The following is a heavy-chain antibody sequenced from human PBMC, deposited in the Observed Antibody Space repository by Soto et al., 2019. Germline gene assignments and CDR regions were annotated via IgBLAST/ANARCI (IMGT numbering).Heavy chain of an antibody. CDR2: ISGSGGST. V-gene: IGHV3-23*01. Sequence: EVQLLESGGGLVQPGGSLRLSCAASGFTFSSYAMSWVRQAPGKGLEWVSAISGSGGSTFYADSVKGRFTISRDNSKNTVYLQMNSLRAQATAVYYCAKPPPSAACPRWDYGGQGTLVTVSS. CDR3: AKPPPSAACPRWDY. D-gene: IGHD6-6*01. CDR1: GFTFSSYA. J-gene: IGHJ4*02.